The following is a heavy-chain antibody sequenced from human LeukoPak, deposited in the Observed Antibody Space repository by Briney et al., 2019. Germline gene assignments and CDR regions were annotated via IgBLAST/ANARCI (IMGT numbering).Heavy chain of an antibody. D-gene: IGHD3-3*01. J-gene: IGHJ4*02. Sequence: PVGSLRLSCAASGFTFSSYGMHWVRQAPGKGLDWVAFIRYDGTIKDYADSVKGRFTISRDNSKNTLYLQMNSLRAEDTAVYYCAKVSPINPSGYLDYWGQGTLVSVSS. CDR2: IRYDGTIK. CDR3: AKVSPINPSGYLDY. CDR1: GFTFSSYG. V-gene: IGHV3-30*02.